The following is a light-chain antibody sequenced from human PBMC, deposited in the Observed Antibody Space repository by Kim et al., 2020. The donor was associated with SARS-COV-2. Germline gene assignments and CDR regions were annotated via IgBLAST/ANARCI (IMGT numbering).Light chain of an antibody. J-gene: IGKJ4*01. CDR3: QQYGSSPIT. CDR1: QRVSSSY. V-gene: IGKV3-20*01. Sequence: SPGERATLSCRARQRVSSSYFAWYQQKPGQAPRLLTYGASSRATGIPDRFSVSGSGTDFTLTICTLEPEDFAVYYCQQYGSSPITFGGGTKVDIK. CDR2: GAS.